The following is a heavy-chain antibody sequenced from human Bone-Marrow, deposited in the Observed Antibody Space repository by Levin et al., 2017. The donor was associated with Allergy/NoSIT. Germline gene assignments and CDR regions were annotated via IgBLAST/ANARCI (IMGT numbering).Heavy chain of an antibody. CDR1: GDPFISYG. V-gene: IGHV1-69*13. CDR3: ARDVASKFDF. Sequence: SVKVSCKASGDPFISYGISWVRQAPGQGLEWMGGIIPVFGTSTYAQKFQGRVTMTADESTSTAYMEVSSLRFEDTAVYYCARDVASKFDFWGQGTLVTVSS. CDR2: IIPVFGTS. D-gene: IGHD2-21*01. J-gene: IGHJ4*02.